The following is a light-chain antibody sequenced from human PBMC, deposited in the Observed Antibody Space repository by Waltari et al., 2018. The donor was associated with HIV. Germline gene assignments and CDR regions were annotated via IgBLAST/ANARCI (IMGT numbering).Light chain of an antibody. V-gene: IGLV3-1*01. CDR1: KWGKEY. CDR3: QAWDNSVVV. J-gene: IGLJ2*01. Sequence: SYELTQPPSMSVSPGQTANITCSGDKWGKEYACWYKQKAGQSPVLVIFRDTRRLSGIPERFSGSTSGNTATLTISGSLPADEGDYYCQAWDNSVVVFGGGTRLTVL. CDR2: RDT.